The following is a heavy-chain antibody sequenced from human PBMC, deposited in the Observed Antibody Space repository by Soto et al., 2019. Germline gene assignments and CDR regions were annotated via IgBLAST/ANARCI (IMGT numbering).Heavy chain of an antibody. J-gene: IGHJ5*02. Sequence: GESLKISCKGSGYSFTSYWIGWVRQMPGKGLEWVGIIYPGNSDTRYSPSFQGQVTISADKSISTANLQWISLKAPDTAMYDCASSGRPICGVENWFDPWGQGTLVTVSS. V-gene: IGHV5-51*01. CDR2: IYPGNSDT. CDR3: ASSGRPICGVENWFDP. CDR1: GYSFTSYW. D-gene: IGHD3-3*01.